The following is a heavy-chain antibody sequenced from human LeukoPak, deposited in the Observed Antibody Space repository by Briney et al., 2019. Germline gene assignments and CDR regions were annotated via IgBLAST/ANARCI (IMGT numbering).Heavy chain of an antibody. CDR3: ARVSRDHSSGWWGDYYYYYYMDV. CDR2: ISGSGGST. CDR1: GFTFSSYG. J-gene: IGHJ6*03. D-gene: IGHD6-19*01. Sequence: GGTLRLSCAASGFTFSSYGMSWVRQAPGKGLEWVSAISGSGGSTYYADSVKGRFTISRDNSKNTLYLQMNSLRSDDTAVYYCARVSRDHSSGWWGDYYYYYYMDVWGKGTTVTVSS. V-gene: IGHV3-23*01.